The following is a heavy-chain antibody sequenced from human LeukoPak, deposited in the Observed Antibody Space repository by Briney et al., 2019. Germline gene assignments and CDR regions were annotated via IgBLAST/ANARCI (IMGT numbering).Heavy chain of an antibody. V-gene: IGHV3-21*01. CDR3: ARKEDGNSPFDH. Sequence: GGSLRLSCAASGFTFSSYAMTWVRQAPGKGLEWVSSIGSTTNYIYHADSVKGRFTISRDNAKNLLYLQMNSLRAEDTAIYYCARKEDGNSPFDHWGQGTLVTVSS. J-gene: IGHJ4*02. CDR1: GFTFSSYA. CDR2: IGSTTNYI. D-gene: IGHD2/OR15-2a*01.